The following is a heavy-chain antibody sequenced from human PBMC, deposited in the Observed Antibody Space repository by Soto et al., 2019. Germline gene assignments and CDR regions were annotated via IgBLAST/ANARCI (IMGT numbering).Heavy chain of an antibody. CDR1: GYTFTGYY. CDR3: ARDPIAAAVQGHYYGMDV. J-gene: IGHJ6*02. V-gene: IGHV1-2*04. Sequence: ASVKVSCKASGYTFTGYYMHWVRQAPGQGLEWMGWINPNSGGTNYAQKFQGWVTMTRDTSISTAYMELSRLRSDDTAVYYCARDPIAAAVQGHYYGMDVWGQGTTVTVSS. CDR2: INPNSGGT. D-gene: IGHD6-13*01.